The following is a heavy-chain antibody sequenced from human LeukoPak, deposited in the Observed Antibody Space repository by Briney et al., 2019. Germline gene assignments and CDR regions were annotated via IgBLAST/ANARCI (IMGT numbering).Heavy chain of an antibody. CDR3: ARSYGLG. V-gene: IGHV4-59*08. CDR2: IYYTGIT. J-gene: IGHJ2*01. CDR1: GGSISSQY. D-gene: IGHD4-17*01. Sequence: SETLSLTCAVSGGSISSQYWSWIRQPPGRGLEWIAYIYYTGITNYNPSLKSRVTVSVDMSKNQFSLKVRSVTAADTAVYYCARSYGLGWGRGTLVTVSS.